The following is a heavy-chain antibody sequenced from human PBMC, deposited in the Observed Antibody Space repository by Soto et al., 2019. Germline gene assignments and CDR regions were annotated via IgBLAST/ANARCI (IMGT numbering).Heavy chain of an antibody. J-gene: IGHJ4*02. V-gene: IGHV1-69*06. CDR1: GDTFSSYA. CDR3: ARERSRYDRSGYYRHDY. Sequence: QVQLVQSGAEVKKPGSSVKVSCKASGDTFSSYAISWVRQAPGQGLEWMGGIIPILGTPNYAQKFQGRVTITADKSTSTAYMELSSLRSEDTAVYYCARERSRYDRSGYYRHDYWGQGTLVTVSS. D-gene: IGHD3-22*01. CDR2: IIPILGTP.